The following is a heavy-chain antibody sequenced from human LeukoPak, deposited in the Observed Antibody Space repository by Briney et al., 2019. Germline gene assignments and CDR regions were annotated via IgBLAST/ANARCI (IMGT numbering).Heavy chain of an antibody. Sequence: GGSLRLSCAASGFTFDDYAMHWVRQAPGKGLEWVSGISWNSGSIGYADSVKGRFTISRDNAKNSLYLQMNSLRAEDTALYYCAKALTQAGTILRGPFDYWGQGTLVTVSS. CDR1: GFTFDDYA. CDR3: AKALTQAGTILRGPFDY. CDR2: ISWNSGSI. D-gene: IGHD6-19*01. J-gene: IGHJ4*02. V-gene: IGHV3-9*01.